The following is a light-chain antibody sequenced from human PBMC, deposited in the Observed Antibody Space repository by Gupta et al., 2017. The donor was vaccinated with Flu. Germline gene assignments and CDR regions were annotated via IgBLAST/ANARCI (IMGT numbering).Light chain of an antibody. CDR1: NIGRKA. CDR3: QVWDTTSDHYV. V-gene: IGLV3-21*02. J-gene: IGLJ1*01. CDR2: DDS. Sequence: SYVLTQPPSVSVAPGQAARITCGGNNIGRKAVHWYQQKPGQAPVLVVYDDSARPSGIPERFPGSNSGNTATLTISRIEAGDEADYYCQVWDTTSDHYVFGIGTKVTVL.